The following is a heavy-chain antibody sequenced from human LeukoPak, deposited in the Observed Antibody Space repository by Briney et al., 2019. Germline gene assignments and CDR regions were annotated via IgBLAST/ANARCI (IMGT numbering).Heavy chain of an antibody. CDR3: ARDLVANYYDSSGWFDY. Sequence: GGSLRLSCAASGFTFSSYWMSWVRQAPGKGLEWVANIKQDGSEEYYVDSVKGRFTISRDNAKNSLYLQMNSLRAEDTAVYYCARDLVANYYDSSGWFDYWGQGTLVTVSS. V-gene: IGHV3-7*01. CDR2: IKQDGSEE. CDR1: GFTFSSYW. J-gene: IGHJ4*02. D-gene: IGHD3-22*01.